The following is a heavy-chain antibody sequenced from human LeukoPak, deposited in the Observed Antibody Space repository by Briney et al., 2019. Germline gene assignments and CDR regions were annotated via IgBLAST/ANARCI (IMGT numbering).Heavy chain of an antibody. CDR3: ARADDPYFPPDY. V-gene: IGHV1-3*01. CDR2: INAGNGNT. Sequence: ASVKVSCTASGYTFTSYAMHWVRQAPGQRLEWMGWINAGNGNTKYSQKFQGRVTITRDTSASTAYMELSSLRSEDTAVYYCARADDPYFPPDYWGQGTLVTVSS. D-gene: IGHD3-9*01. J-gene: IGHJ4*02. CDR1: GYTFTSYA.